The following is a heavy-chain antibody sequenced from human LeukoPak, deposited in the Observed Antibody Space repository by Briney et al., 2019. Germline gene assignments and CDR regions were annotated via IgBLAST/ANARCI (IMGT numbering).Heavy chain of an antibody. CDR3: AREGYGDYGWFDP. CDR1: GGSISSYY. V-gene: IGHV4-59*01. D-gene: IGHD4-17*01. J-gene: IGHJ5*02. CDR2: IYYSGST. Sequence: PSETLSLTCTVSGGSISSYYWSWIRQPPGKGLEWIGYIYYSGSTNYNPSLKSRVTISVDTSKNQFSLKLSSVTAADTAVYYCAREGYGDYGWFDPWGQGTLVTASS.